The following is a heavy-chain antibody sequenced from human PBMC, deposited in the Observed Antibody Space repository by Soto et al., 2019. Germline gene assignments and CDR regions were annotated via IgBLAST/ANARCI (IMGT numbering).Heavy chain of an antibody. CDR2: IYPGDSDT. CDR3: AREPLCNCGSLYHGYDI. V-gene: IGHV5-51*01. D-gene: IGHD2-15*01. Sequence: GESLKISCKGSGYSFTSYWIGWVRQMPGKGLEWMGIIYPGDSDTRYSPSFQGQVTISADKSISTAYLQWNSLKASDTAMYYCAREPLCNCGSLYHGYDILGQGTMVTVSS. CDR1: GYSFTSYW. J-gene: IGHJ3*02.